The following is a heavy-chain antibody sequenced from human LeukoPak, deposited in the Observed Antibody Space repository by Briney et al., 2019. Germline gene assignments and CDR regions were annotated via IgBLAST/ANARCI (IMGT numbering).Heavy chain of an antibody. CDR1: GFTFSSYA. Sequence: PGGSLRLSCAASGFTFSSYAMSWVRQAPGKGLEWVSAISGSGGSAYYADSVKGRFTISRDNSKNTLYLQMNSLRAEDTAVYYCAKDRKVRGANGWFDPWGQGTLVTVSS. CDR3: AKDRKVRGANGWFDP. J-gene: IGHJ5*02. CDR2: ISGSGGSA. V-gene: IGHV3-23*01. D-gene: IGHD3-10*01.